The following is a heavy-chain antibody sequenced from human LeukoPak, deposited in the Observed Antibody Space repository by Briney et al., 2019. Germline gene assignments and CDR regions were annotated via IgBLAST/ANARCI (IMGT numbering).Heavy chain of an antibody. CDR2: IGTAGDT. CDR3: ARGAGATAPFDY. Sequence: GGSLRLSCAASGFTFSSYDMHWVRQPTGKGLEWVSAIGTAGDTYYADSVKGRFTISRDNSKNTLYLQMNSLRAEDTAVYYCARGAGATAPFDYWGQGTLVTVSS. CDR1: GFTFSSYD. J-gene: IGHJ4*02. D-gene: IGHD1-26*01. V-gene: IGHV3-13*01.